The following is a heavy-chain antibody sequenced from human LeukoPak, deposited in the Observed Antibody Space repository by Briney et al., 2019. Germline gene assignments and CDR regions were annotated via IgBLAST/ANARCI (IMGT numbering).Heavy chain of an antibody. V-gene: IGHV3-73*01. CDR3: TRHTIAAAGTAGDC. CDR2: IRSKANSYAT. D-gene: IGHD6-13*01. Sequence: PGGSLRLSCAASGFTFSGSAIHWVRQASGKGLEWVGRIRSKANSYATAYAASVQGGFTISRDDSKTTAYLQMNSLKSEDTAVYYCTRHTIAAAGTAGDCWGQGTLVTVSS. CDR1: GFTFSGSA. J-gene: IGHJ4*02.